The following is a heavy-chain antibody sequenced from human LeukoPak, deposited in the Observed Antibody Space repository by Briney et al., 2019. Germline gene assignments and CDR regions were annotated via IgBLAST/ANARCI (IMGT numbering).Heavy chain of an antibody. CDR1: GFTFSDVW. CDR2: IKTKTDGATT. D-gene: IGHD5-12*01. CDR3: TTATELIVATIPDN. Sequence: GGSLTLSCAASGFTFSDVWMTWVRQAPGRGLEWVGRIKTKTDGATTDYAAPVKGRFTILRDDSANMLYLQMTSLRTEDTALYYCTTATELIVATIPDNWGQGTLDTVSS. V-gene: IGHV3-15*01. J-gene: IGHJ1*01.